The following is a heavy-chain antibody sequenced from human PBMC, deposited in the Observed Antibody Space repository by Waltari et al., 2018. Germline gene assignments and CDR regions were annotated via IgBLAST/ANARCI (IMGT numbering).Heavy chain of an antibody. J-gene: IGHJ5*02. Sequence: QLQLQESGPGLVKPSETLSLTCTVSGGSISSSSYYWGWIRQPPGKGLEWIGSIYYSGSTYYNPSLKSRVTISVDTSKNQFSLKLSSVTAADTAVYYCARLSGSYYGEGFDPWGQGTLVTVSS. V-gene: IGHV4-39*01. CDR3: ARLSGSYYGEGFDP. CDR2: IYYSGST. CDR1: GGSISSSSYY. D-gene: IGHD1-26*01.